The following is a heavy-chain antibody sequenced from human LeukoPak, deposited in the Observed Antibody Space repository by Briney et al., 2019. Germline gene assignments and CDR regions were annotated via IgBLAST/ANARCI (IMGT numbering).Heavy chain of an antibody. D-gene: IGHD3-10*01. V-gene: IGHV4-61*01. CDR2: IYYSGST. CDR1: GGSIGSSSYY. J-gene: IGHJ6*02. CDR3: ARDMEDTSPADYYGMDV. Sequence: AETLSLTCTVSGGSIGSSSYYWSWIRQPPGKGLEWIGHIYYSGSTNYNPSLKSRVTISVDTSKNQFSLKLSSVTAADTAVYYCARDMEDTSPADYYGMDVWGQGTTVTVSS.